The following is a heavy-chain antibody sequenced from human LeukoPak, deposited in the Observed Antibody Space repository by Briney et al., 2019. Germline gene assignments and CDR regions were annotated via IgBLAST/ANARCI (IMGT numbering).Heavy chain of an antibody. CDR2: ISAYNGNT. J-gene: IGHJ3*02. CDR1: GYTFTSYG. V-gene: IGHV1-18*01. D-gene: IGHD3-10*01. Sequence: GASVKVSCKASGYTFTSYGISWVRQAPGQGLEWMGWISAYNGNTNYAQKLQGRVTMTTDTSTSTAYMELRSLRADDTAVYYCARRPTRLLRFGELGVDDAFDIWGQGTMVTVSS. CDR3: ARRPTRLLRFGELGVDDAFDI.